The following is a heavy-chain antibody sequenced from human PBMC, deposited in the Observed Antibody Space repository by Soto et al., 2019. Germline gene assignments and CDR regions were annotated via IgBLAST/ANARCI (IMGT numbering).Heavy chain of an antibody. J-gene: IGHJ4*02. CDR2: ISYDGCNK. CDR1: GVTFSSYS. CDR3: AKDQRRGVAVADTVIDY. D-gene: IGHD6-19*01. V-gene: IGHV3-30-3*01. Sequence: GGSLRLSCAASGVTFSSYSIHWVRQAPGKGLEWVAVISYDGCNKYYADSVKGRFTISRDNSKNTLYLQMNSLRAEDTAIYYCAKDQRRGVAVADTVIDYWGQGSLVTVSS.